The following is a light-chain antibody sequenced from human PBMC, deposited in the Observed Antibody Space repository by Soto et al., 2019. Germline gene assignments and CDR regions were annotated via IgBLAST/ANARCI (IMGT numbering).Light chain of an antibody. J-gene: IGKJ1*01. V-gene: IGKV3-20*01. CDR3: QQYDSSPRT. Sequence: EIVLTHTPRTLSLSPGERATLSSRASQNVDTKDLAWYQFKPGQAPRIIIFGASGRATGIPDRFSGSGSGTDFTLTISRLEPEDFAVYYRQQYDSSPRTFGQGTKVDI. CDR2: GAS. CDR1: QNVDTKD.